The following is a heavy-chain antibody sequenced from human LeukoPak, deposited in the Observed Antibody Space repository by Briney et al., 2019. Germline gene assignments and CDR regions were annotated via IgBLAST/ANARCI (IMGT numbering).Heavy chain of an antibody. V-gene: IGHV1-8*01. CDR1: GYTFTSYD. Sequence: ASVKVSCKASGYTFTSYDINWVRQATGQGLEWMGWMNPNSGNTGYAQKFQGRVTVTRNTSISTAYMELSSLRSEDTAVYYCARGEFGAYYYDSSGYSYYYGMDVWGQGTTVTVSS. CDR2: MNPNSGNT. J-gene: IGHJ6*02. CDR3: ARGEFGAYYYDSSGYSYYYGMDV. D-gene: IGHD3-22*01.